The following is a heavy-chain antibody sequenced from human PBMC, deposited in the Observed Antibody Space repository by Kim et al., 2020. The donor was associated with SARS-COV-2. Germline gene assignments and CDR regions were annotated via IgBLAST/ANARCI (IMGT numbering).Heavy chain of an antibody. J-gene: IGHJ4*02. Sequence: ASVKVSCKASGYTFTSYGISWVRQAPGQGLEWMGWISAYNGNTNYAQKLQGRVTMTTDTSTSTAYMELRSLRSDDTAVYYCARDRGFIVATHFDYWGQGTLVTVSS. CDR1: GYTFTSYG. D-gene: IGHD5-12*01. V-gene: IGHV1-18*01. CDR2: ISAYNGNT. CDR3: ARDRGFIVATHFDY.